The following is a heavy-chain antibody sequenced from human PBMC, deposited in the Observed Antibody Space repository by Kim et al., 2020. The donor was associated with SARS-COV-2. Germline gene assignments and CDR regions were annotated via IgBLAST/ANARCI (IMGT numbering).Heavy chain of an antibody. CDR3: ARHFPRAVAGPGGAFDI. CDR1: GGSISSSSYY. CDR2: IYYSGST. Sequence: SETLSLTCTVSGGSISSSSYYWGWIRQPPGKGLEWIGSIYYSGSTYYNPSLKSRVTISVDTSKNQFSLKLSSATAADTAVYYCARHFPRAVAGPGGAFDIWGQGTMVTVSS. D-gene: IGHD6-19*01. J-gene: IGHJ3*02. V-gene: IGHV4-39*01.